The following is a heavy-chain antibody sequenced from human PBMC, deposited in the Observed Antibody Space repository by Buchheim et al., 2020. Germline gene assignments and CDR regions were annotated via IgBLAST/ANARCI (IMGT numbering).Heavy chain of an antibody. CDR2: IKQDGSEK. Sequence: EVQLVESGGGLVQPGGSLRLSCAASGFTSSSFWMSWVRQAPGKGLEWVANIKQDGSEKYYVDSVKGRFTISRDNAKNSLYLQMNSLRAEDTAVYYCARNALLWPEYFQHWGQGTL. CDR3: ARNALLWPEYFQH. J-gene: IGHJ1*01. D-gene: IGHD1-1*01. V-gene: IGHV3-7*01. CDR1: GFTSSSFW.